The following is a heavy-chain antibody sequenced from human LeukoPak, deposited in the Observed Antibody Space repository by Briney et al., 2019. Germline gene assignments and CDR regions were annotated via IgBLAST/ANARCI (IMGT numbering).Heavy chain of an antibody. CDR3: AREGDTMVRGVINPSRGAFDI. CDR1: GGSISSSSYY. J-gene: IGHJ3*02. V-gene: IGHV4-39*07. D-gene: IGHD3-10*01. Sequence: ASETLSLTCTVSGGSISSSSYYWGWIRQPPGKGLEWIGSIYYSGSTYYNPSLKSRVTISVDTSKNQFSLKLSSVTAADTAVYYCAREGDTMVRGVINPSRGAFDIWGQGTMVTVSS. CDR2: IYYSGST.